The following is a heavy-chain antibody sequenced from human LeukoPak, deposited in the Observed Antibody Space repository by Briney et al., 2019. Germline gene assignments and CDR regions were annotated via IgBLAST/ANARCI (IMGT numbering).Heavy chain of an antibody. CDR1: GGSISSYY. CDR3: ARGTWGVTDNWFDP. J-gene: IGHJ5*02. CDR2: IYYSGST. Sequence: SETLSLNCTVSGGSISSYYWSWIRQPPGKGLEWIGYIYYSGSTNYNPSLKSRVTISVDTSKNQCSLKLSSVTAADTAVYYCARGTWGVTDNWFDPWGQGTLVTVSS. V-gene: IGHV4-59*01. D-gene: IGHD3-10*01.